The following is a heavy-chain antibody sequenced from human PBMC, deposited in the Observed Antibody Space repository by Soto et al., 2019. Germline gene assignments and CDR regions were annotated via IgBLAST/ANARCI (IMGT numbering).Heavy chain of an antibody. CDR2: ISDSGSNK. Sequence: GGSLRLSCAASGFTFSSYAMSWVRQAPGKGLEWVAAISDSGSNKYYADSVKGRFTISRDNSKNTLYLQMNSLRAEDTAVYYCAKVPFISGVFIFAFDIWGQGTMVTVSS. D-gene: IGHD3-10*01. CDR3: AKVPFISGVFIFAFDI. CDR1: GFTFSSYA. V-gene: IGHV3-23*01. J-gene: IGHJ3*02.